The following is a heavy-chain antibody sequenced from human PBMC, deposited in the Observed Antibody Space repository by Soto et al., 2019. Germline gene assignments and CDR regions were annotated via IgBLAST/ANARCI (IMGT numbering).Heavy chain of an antibody. D-gene: IGHD1-1*01. J-gene: IGHJ4*02. Sequence: QVHLVQSGAEVKKPGASVKVSCKASGYTVTSYGITWVRQAPGQGLEWMGWISAHNGNTDYAQKLQGRVIVTRDTSTSTAYMGLRSLRSDDTAVYYCARGRYGDYWGQGALVTVSS. V-gene: IGHV1-18*01. CDR1: GYTVTSYG. CDR3: ARGRYGDY. CDR2: ISAHNGNT.